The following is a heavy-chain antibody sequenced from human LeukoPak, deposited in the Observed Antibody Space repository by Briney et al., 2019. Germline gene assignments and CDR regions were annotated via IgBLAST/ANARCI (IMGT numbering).Heavy chain of an antibody. V-gene: IGHV1-3*01. D-gene: IGHD3-10*01. Sequence: ASVKVSCKASGYTFTNYAIHWVRQAPGQGLEWMGWINAGNGNTRYSQKLQDRVTITRDTSANTVYMELSSLRSEDTAVYFCARGLLWSGELSPPGYWGQGTLVTVSS. J-gene: IGHJ4*02. CDR2: INAGNGNT. CDR3: ARGLLWSGELSPPGY. CDR1: GYTFTNYA.